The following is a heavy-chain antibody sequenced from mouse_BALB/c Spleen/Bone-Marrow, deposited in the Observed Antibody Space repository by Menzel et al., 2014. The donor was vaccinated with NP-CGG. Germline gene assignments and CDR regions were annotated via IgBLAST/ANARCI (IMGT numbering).Heavy chain of an antibody. J-gene: IGHJ2*01. CDR3: ARGAMSTTGYFDY. Sequence: EVQLQESGPGLVKPSQTVSLTCTVTGISITTGNYRWSWIRQFPGNKLEWIGYIYYSGTITYNPSLTSRTTITRDTSKNQFILEMNSFTAEDTATYYCARGAMSTTGYFDYWGQGTTLTVSS. CDR2: IYYSGTI. D-gene: IGHD2-4*01. V-gene: IGHV3-5*02. CDR1: GISITTGNYR.